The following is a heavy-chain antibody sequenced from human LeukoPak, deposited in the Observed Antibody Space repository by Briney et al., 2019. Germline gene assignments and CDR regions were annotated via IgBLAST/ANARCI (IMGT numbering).Heavy chain of an antibody. Sequence: SETLSLTCTVSSGPIRSYYWSWIRQPPGKGLEWIGNIYSSGSTNYNPSLESRVTISVDTSKNQFSLKLSSVTAADTAVYYCARHPNRLGELSHSDYWGQGTLVTVSS. D-gene: IGHD3-16*02. J-gene: IGHJ4*02. CDR1: SGPIRSYY. V-gene: IGHV4-59*08. CDR3: ARHPNRLGELSHSDY. CDR2: IYSSGST.